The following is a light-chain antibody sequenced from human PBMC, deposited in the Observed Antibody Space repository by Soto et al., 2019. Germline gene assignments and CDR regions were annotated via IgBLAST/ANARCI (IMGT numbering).Light chain of an antibody. J-gene: IGKJ4*01. CDR2: GAS. Sequence: EIVMTQSPATLSVFPGVRATLSCRASQSVSSNLAWYQHKPGQAPRLLIFGASIRATGIPARFSGSGSATEFTLTISSLQPEDFAVYYCQQYNNWPQVAFGGGTKVEIK. CDR1: QSVSSN. V-gene: IGKV3D-15*01. CDR3: QQYNNWPQVA.